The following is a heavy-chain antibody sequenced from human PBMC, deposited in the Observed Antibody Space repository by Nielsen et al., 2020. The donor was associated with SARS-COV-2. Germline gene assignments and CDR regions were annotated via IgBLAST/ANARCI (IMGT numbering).Heavy chain of an antibody. J-gene: IGHJ3*02. CDR3: ARYNHHHNIQDAFDI. V-gene: IGHV4-59*01. CDR2: IYYSGST. CDR1: GGSISSYY. D-gene: IGHD5-24*01. Sequence: SETLSLTCTVSGGSISSYYWSWIRQPPGKGLEWIGYIYYSGSTNYNPSLKSRVTISVDTSKNQFSLKLSSVTAADTAVYYCARYNHHHNIQDAFDIWGQGTMVTVSS.